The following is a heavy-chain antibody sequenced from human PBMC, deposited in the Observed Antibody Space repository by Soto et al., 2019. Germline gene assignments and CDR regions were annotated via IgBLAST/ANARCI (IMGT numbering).Heavy chain of an antibody. D-gene: IGHD3-10*01. CDR3: ARDGYNRGGFDY. CDR1: GFTFSSYN. CDR2: ISFDGANK. Sequence: PGGSLRLSCVASGFTFSSYNMHWVRQAPGEGLEWVGVISFDGANKFYADSVKGRFTISRDSSRDSLYLQMSSLRDEDTAIYYCARDGYNRGGFDYWGQGTLVTVSS. V-gene: IGHV3-30-3*01. J-gene: IGHJ4*02.